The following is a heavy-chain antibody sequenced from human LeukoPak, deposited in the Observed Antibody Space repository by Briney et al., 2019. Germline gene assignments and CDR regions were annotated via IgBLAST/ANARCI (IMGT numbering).Heavy chain of an antibody. J-gene: IGHJ4*02. CDR1: GYTFIDYY. CDR2: INPYSGDT. Sequence: GASVKVSCKASGYTFIDYYMHWVRQAPGPGLEWMGWINPYSGDTNYAQKFQGRVTMTRDTSISTAYMELSRLRSDDTAVYYCARSSYDSSLRIDDFWGRGTLVTVSS. V-gene: IGHV1-2*02. D-gene: IGHD3-22*01. CDR3: ARSSYDSSLRIDDF.